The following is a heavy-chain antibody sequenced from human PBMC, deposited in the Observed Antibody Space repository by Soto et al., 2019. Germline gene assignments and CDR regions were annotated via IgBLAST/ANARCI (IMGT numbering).Heavy chain of an antibody. V-gene: IGHV3-21*04. CDR3: ARVDEDMNMVNWSRWDFFDY. D-gene: IGHD1-1*01. J-gene: IGHJ4*02. CDR1: GFTFSSYS. CDR2: ISSSSSYI. Sequence: GGSLRLSWAASGFTFSSYSMSWVRQAPGKGLEWVSSISSSSSYIYYADSVKGRFTISRDNAKNSLYLQMNSLKASDTAMYYCARVDEDMNMVNWSRWDFFDYWGQGTQVTVSS.